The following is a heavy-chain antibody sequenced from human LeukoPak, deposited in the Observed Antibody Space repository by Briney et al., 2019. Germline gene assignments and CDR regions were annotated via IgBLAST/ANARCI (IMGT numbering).Heavy chain of an antibody. V-gene: IGHV3-20*04. CDR2: INWNGGST. Sequence: GGSLRLSCAASGFTFDDYGMSWVRQAPGKGLEWVSGINWNGGSTGYADSVKGRFTISRDNAKNSLYLQMNSLRAEDTAVYYCASGVETVVAAIHWGQGTLVTVSS. CDR1: GFTFDDYG. J-gene: IGHJ4*02. D-gene: IGHD2-15*01. CDR3: ASGVETVVAAIH.